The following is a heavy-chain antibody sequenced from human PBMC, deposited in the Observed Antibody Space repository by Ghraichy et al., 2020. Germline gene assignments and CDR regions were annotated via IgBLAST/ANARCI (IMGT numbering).Heavy chain of an antibody. J-gene: IGHJ6*02. D-gene: IGHD2-21*01. V-gene: IGHV4-61*01. Sequence: SETLSLTCTVSGGSVSSGSYYWSWIRQPPGKGLEWIGYIYYSESTNYNPSLKSRVSISVDTSKNQFSLKLSSVTAADTAVYYCARDRCEYGIDVWGQVTTVTVAS. CDR2: IYYSEST. CDR3: ARDRCEYGIDV. CDR1: GGSVSSGSYY.